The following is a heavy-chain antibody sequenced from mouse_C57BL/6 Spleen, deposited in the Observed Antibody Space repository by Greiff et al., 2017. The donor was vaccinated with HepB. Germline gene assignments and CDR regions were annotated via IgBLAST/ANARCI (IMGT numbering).Heavy chain of an antibody. J-gene: IGHJ2*01. V-gene: IGHV5-4*01. CDR1: GFTFSSYA. CDR2: ISDGGSYT. CDR3: ARERWSDY. Sequence: EVKVVESGGGLVKPGGSLKLSCAASGFTFSSYAMSWVRQTPEKRLEWVATISDGGSYTYYPDNVKGRFTISRDNAKNNLYLQMSHLKSEDTAMYYCARERWSDYWGQGTTLTVSS. D-gene: IGHD1-1*02.